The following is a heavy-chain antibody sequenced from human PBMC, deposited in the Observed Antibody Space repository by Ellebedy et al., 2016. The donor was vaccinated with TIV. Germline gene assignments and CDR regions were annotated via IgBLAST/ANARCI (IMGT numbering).Heavy chain of an antibody. D-gene: IGHD3-10*01. CDR1: GGSISSYY. J-gene: IGHJ6*02. CDR3: ARHPVLLWFGDYYGMDV. Sequence: MPSETLSLTCTVSGGSISSYYWSWIRQPPGKGLEWIGYIHYSGNTNYNPSLESRVTRSVDTSKKQFALQLSSVTAADTAVYYCARHPVLLWFGDYYGMDVWGQGSTVTVSS. CDR2: IHYSGNT. V-gene: IGHV4-59*08.